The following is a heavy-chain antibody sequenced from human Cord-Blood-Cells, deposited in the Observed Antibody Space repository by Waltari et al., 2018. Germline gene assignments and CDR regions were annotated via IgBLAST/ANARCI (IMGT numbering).Heavy chain of an antibody. J-gene: IGHJ3*02. CDR2: INPNSGGT. V-gene: IGHV1-2*02. Sequence: VQLVQSGAEVKKPGASVKVSCRASGYTFPGYKMPWVRQAPGQGIEWMGWINPNSGGTNYAQKFQGRVTMTRDTSISTAYMELSRLRSDDTAVYYCARDRSRVLMVYADAFDIWGQGTMVTVSS. D-gene: IGHD2-8*01. CDR3: ARDRSRVLMVYADAFDI. CDR1: GYTFPGYK.